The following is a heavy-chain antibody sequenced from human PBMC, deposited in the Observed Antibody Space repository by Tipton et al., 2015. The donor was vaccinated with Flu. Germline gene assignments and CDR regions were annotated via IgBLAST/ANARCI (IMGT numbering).Heavy chain of an antibody. Sequence: QVQLVQSGGGVVQPGRSLRLSCAASGFTFSSYAMHWVRQAPGKGLEWVAVISYDGSNKYYADSAKGRFTISRDNSKNTLYLQMNSLRAEDTAVYYCARGLWFGELLLRGWLDPWGQGTLVTVSS. D-gene: IGHD3-10*01. V-gene: IGHV3-30-3*01. CDR3: ARGLWFGELLLRGWLDP. J-gene: IGHJ5*02. CDR2: ISYDGSNK. CDR1: GFTFSSYA.